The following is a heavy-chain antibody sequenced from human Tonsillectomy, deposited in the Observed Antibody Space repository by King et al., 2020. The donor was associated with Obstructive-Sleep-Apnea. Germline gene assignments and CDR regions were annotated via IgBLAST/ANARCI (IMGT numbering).Heavy chain of an antibody. CDR3: ARTLSIAAAGTGWYFDL. Sequence: QLQESGPGLVKPSETLSLTCTVSGVSISSYYWSWIRQPPGKGLEWIGYIYYSGSTNYNPSLKSRVTISVDTSKRQFSLKLSSVTAADTAVYYCARTLSIAAAGTGWYFDLWGRGTLVTVSS. D-gene: IGHD6-13*01. V-gene: IGHV4-59*01. J-gene: IGHJ2*01. CDR1: GVSISSYY. CDR2: IYYSGST.